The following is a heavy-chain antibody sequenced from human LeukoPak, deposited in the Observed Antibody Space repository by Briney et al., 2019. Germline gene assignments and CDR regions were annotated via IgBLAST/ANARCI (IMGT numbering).Heavy chain of an antibody. V-gene: IGHV3-30*18. CDR2: ISYDGSNK. CDR1: GFTFSSYG. J-gene: IGHJ4*02. Sequence: SGGSLRLSCAASGFTFSSYGMHWVRQAPGKGLEWVAVISYDGSNKYYADSVKGRFTISRDNSRNTLYLQMNSLRAEDTAVYYCAKGYSYGLDYWGQGTLVTVSS. D-gene: IGHD5-18*01. CDR3: AKGYSYGLDY.